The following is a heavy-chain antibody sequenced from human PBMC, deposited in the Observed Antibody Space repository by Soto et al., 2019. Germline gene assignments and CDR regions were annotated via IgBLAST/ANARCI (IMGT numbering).Heavy chain of an antibody. CDR2: ISGSGGST. V-gene: IGHV3-23*01. D-gene: IGHD3-22*01. CDR3: AKDYDYDRNGYLPYFDY. CDR1: GFTFSSYA. Sequence: SLRLSCAASGFTFSSYAMSWVRQAPGKGLEWVSAISGSGGSTYYADSVKGRFTISRDNSKNTLYLQMNSLRAEDTAVYYCAKDYDYDRNGYLPYFDYRAQRTLVTAFS. J-gene: IGHJ4*02.